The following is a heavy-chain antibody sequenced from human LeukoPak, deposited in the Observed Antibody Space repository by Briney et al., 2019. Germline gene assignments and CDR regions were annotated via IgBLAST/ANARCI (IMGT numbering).Heavy chain of an antibody. J-gene: IGHJ3*02. V-gene: IGHV1-69*13. Sequence: ASVKVSCKASGCTFSSYAISWVRQAPGQGLEWMGGIIPIFGTANYAQKFQGRVTITADESTSTAYMELSSLRSEDTAVYYCARDRVTIFGVVRDFAFDIWGQGTMVTVSS. CDR3: ARDRVTIFGVVRDFAFDI. CDR2: IIPIFGTA. D-gene: IGHD3-3*01. CDR1: GCTFSSYA.